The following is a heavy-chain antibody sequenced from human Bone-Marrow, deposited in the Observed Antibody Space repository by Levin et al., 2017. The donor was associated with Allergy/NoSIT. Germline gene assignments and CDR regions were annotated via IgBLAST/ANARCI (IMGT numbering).Heavy chain of an antibody. V-gene: IGHV5-51*01. CDR3: ARLSREYCSGTSCLYWYFDL. Sequence: NLGESLKISCKVSGYDFNKNWIGWVRQMPGKGLEWMGILFPGDSEVRYSPSFQGQVTMSADTSISTAFLQWNSLKVADTAIYFCARLSREYCSGTSCLYWYFDLWGRGTLVSVSS. J-gene: IGHJ2*01. CDR1: GYDFNKNW. CDR2: LFPGDSEV. D-gene: IGHD6-19*01.